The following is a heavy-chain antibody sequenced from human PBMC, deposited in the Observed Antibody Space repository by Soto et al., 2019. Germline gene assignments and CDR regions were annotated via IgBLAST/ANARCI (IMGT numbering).Heavy chain of an antibody. V-gene: IGHV4-31*03. CDR1: GGSISSGGYY. CDR2: IYYSGST. D-gene: IGHD2-2*02. Sequence: QVQLQESGPGLVKPSQTLSLTCTVSGGSISSGGYYWSWIRQHPGKGLEWIGYIYYSGSTYYNPSLKTRITISVDTSKNQLALNLSSLTAADTAVYSCAREGYCSSTSCYSSVFDYWGQGTLVTVSS. CDR3: AREGYCSSTSCYSSVFDY. J-gene: IGHJ4*02.